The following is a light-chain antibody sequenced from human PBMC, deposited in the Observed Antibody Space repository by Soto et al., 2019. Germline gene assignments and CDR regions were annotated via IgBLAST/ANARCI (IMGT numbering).Light chain of an antibody. Sequence: QSALTQPASVSGSPGQSITISCTGTSSDVGSYNRASWYQQHPGKAPKLMIYEGSKRPSGVSNRFSGSKSGNTASLTISGLQAEDEADYYCCSFAGSSTFYVVFGGGTQLTVL. V-gene: IGLV2-23*03. J-gene: IGLJ2*01. CDR1: SSDVGSYNR. CDR2: EGS. CDR3: CSFAGSSTFYVV.